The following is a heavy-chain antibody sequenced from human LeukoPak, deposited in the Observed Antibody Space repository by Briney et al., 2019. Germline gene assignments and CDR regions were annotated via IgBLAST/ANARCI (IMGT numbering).Heavy chain of an antibody. V-gene: IGHV4-30-2*01. D-gene: IGHD3-3*01. CDR2: IYHSGST. Sequence: PSQTLSLTCAVSGGSISSGGYSWSWIRQPPGKGLEWIGYIYHSGSTYYNPSLKSRVTISVDRSKNQFSLKLSSVTAADTAVYYCAREVAGVVDYWGQGTLVTVSS. J-gene: IGHJ4*02. CDR1: GGSISSGGYS. CDR3: AREVAGVVDY.